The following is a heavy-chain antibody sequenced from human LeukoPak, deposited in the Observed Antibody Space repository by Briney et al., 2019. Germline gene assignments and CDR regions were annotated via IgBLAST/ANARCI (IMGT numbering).Heavy chain of an antibody. CDR1: GFTFSNYW. Sequence: GGSLRLSCVASGFTFSNYWMTWVRQVPGKGLEWVANIKLDGSEAYYVDSVKGRFTISRDNTQNSLYLQMNSLRAEDTAVYYCARDQTPYYWGQGTLVTVSS. CDR3: ARDQTPYY. J-gene: IGHJ4*02. CDR2: IKLDGSEA. V-gene: IGHV3-7*01.